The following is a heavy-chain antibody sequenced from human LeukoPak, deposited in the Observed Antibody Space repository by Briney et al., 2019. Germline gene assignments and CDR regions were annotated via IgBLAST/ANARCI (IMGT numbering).Heavy chain of an antibody. CDR2: ISGSGGST. Sequence: GGSLRLSCAASGFTFSSYAMSWVRQAPGKGLGWVSAISGSGGSTYYADSVKGRFTISRDNSKNTLYLQMNSLRAEDTAVYYCANAVVPAAIDYYYMDVWGKGTTVTVSS. J-gene: IGHJ6*03. CDR3: ANAVVPAAIDYYYMDV. D-gene: IGHD2-2*02. V-gene: IGHV3-23*01. CDR1: GFTFSSYA.